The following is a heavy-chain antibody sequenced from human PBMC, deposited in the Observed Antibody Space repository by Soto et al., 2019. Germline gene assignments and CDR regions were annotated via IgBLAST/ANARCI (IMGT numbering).Heavy chain of an antibody. CDR2: IIPIFGTA. V-gene: IGHV1-69*01. J-gene: IGHJ5*02. CDR1: GGTFSSYA. D-gene: IGHD3-22*01. CDR3: ARAEFDYYDSSGYYCGWFDP. Sequence: QVQLVQSGAEVQKPGSSVKVSCKASGGTFSSYAISWVRQAPGQGLEWMGGIIPIFGTANYAQKFQGRVTITADESTSTAYMELSSLRSEDTAVYYCARAEFDYYDSSGYYCGWFDPWGQGTLVTVSS.